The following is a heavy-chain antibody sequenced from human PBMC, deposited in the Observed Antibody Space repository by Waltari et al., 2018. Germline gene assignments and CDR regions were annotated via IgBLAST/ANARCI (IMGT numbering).Heavy chain of an antibody. V-gene: IGHV1-69*02. CDR2: LVPYLGIA. Sequence: QVQLVQSGAEVKKPGSSVKVSCKASGGTFSRYTISWVRQAPGQGLEWMGRLVPYLGIANSAQKFQGRVTITADKSAGPAYMELSSLRSEDTAVYYCARGDSSGYYYYYGMDVWGQGTTVTVSS. D-gene: IGHD3-22*01. J-gene: IGHJ6*02. CDR3: ARGDSSGYYYYYGMDV. CDR1: GGTFSRYT.